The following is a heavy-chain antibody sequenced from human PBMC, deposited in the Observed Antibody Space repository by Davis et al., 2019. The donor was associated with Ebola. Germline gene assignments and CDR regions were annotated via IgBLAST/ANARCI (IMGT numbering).Heavy chain of an antibody. D-gene: IGHD6-19*01. CDR2: IYAGGNT. J-gene: IGHJ5*02. CDR3: ASIAVAGDFDP. Sequence: GESLNISCAASGFNVSYNYMSWVRQPPGRGLEWVSIIYAGGNTYYADSVRGRFIISRHNSKNMVYLQMNSLRVEDTAVYYCASIAVAGDFDPWGQGTRVTVSS. CDR1: GFNVSYNY. V-gene: IGHV3-53*04.